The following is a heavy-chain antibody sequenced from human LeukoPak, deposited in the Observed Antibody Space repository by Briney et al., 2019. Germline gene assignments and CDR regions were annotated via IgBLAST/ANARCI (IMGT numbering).Heavy chain of an antibody. CDR3: ARGQHYYYYYGMDV. J-gene: IGHJ6*02. CDR1: GGSISSGGYY. CDR2: INHSGST. V-gene: IGHV4-39*07. D-gene: IGHD6-13*01. Sequence: PSETLSLTCTVSGGSISSGGYYWRWIRQPPGKGLEWIGEINHSGSTNYNPSLKSRVTISVDTSKNQFSLKLSSVTAADTAVYYCARGQHYYYYYGMDVWGQGTTVTVSS.